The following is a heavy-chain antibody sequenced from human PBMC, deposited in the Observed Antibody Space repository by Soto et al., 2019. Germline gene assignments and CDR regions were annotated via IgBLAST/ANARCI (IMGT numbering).Heavy chain of an antibody. D-gene: IGHD5-12*01. CDR3: VRHAQWIIRAY. CDR2: INHSGST. CDR1: GGSFSGYY. V-gene: IGHV4-34*01. Sequence: PSETLSLTCAVYGGSFSGYYWTWIRQPPGKGLEWIGEINHSGSTNYNPPLKSRVTISVDTSKNQFSLKLTSVTAADTAVYYCVRHAQWIIRAYWGQGSLVTVSS. J-gene: IGHJ4*02.